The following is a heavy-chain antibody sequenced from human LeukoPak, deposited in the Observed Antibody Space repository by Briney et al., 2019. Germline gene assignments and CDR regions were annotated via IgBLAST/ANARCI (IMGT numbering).Heavy chain of an antibody. CDR1: GYSFTSYW. CDR2: IDPTDSYT. J-gene: IGHJ4*02. D-gene: IGHD4-23*01. Sequence: GESLKISCKGSGYSFTSYWITWVRQMPGKGLEWMGRIDPTDSYTNYSPSFQGLVTISADKSISTAYLQWNSLKASDTAIYYCARPDYGGSSEDYWGQGTLVTVSS. V-gene: IGHV5-10-1*01. CDR3: ARPDYGGSSEDY.